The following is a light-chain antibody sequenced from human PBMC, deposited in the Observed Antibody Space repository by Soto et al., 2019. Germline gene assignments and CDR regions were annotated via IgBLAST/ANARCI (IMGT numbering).Light chain of an antibody. V-gene: IGLV3-9*01. CDR2: RDS. CDR3: QVWDSSTVV. J-gene: IGLJ2*01. Sequence: SSELTQPLSVSVALGQTARITCGGNNIGSKNVHWYQQKPGQAPVQVIYRDSNRPSGIPERFSGSNSGNTATLTISRAQAGDEADYYCQVWDSSTVVFGGGTKVTVL. CDR1: NIGSKN.